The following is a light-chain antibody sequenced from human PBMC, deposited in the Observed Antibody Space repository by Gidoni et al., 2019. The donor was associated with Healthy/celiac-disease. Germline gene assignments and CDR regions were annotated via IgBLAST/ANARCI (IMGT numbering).Light chain of an antibody. CDR3: SSYTSSSTEV. V-gene: IGLV2-14*01. J-gene: IGLJ1*01. CDR1: SSDVGGYNY. CDR2: DVS. Sequence: QSALTQPASVSGSPGQSITISCTGTSSDVGGYNYVSWYQQHPGKPPKLMIYDVSNRPSGVSIRFSGSKSGNTASLTISGLQAEDEADYYCSSYTSSSTEVFGTGTKVTVL.